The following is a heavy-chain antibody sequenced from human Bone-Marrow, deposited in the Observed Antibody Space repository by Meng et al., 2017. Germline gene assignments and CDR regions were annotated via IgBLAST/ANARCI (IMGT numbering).Heavy chain of an antibody. V-gene: IGHV4-34*01. CDR2: INNSGST. CDR3: GRGPTTRADEYDY. CDR1: GGSFSDYY. J-gene: IGHJ4*02. D-gene: IGHD4-11*01. Sequence: SETLSLTCVVSGGSFSDYYWSWIRQPPGKGLEWIGEINNSGSTNYNPSLESRATISVDTAQNNLSLKLGSVAAADSAEYYYGRGPTTRADEYDYWGQGTLVTVSS.